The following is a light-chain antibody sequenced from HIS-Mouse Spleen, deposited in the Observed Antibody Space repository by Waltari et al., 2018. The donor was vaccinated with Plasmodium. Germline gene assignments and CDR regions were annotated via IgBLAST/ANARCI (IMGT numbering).Light chain of an antibody. CDR2: DAS. CDR3: QQRSNWPRVLT. Sequence: EIVLTQSPATLSLSPGERATLSCRASQSVSSYLAWYQQKPGQAPRLLIYDASNRATGIPARVSGSGSGTDFTLTISSLGPEDCAVYYCQQRSNWPRVLTFGGGTKVEIK. CDR1: QSVSSY. V-gene: IGKV3-11*01. J-gene: IGKJ4*01.